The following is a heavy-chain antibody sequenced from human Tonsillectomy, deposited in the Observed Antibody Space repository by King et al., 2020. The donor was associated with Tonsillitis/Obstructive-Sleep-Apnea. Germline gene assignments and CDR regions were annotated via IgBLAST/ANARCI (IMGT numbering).Heavy chain of an antibody. CDR2: INHSRGT. D-gene: IGHD3-10*01. J-gene: IGHJ6*03. Sequence: VQLQQWGAGLLKASETLSLTCAVYGGSFSDYYWTWIRQAPGKGLEWIGEINHSRGTNYNPSLKGRVTILIDTARKQFSLKLNSVTAADTAVYYCARVDSGSFHYPYYTMDVWAKGTTVTVSS. CDR3: ARVDSGSFHYPYYTMDV. CDR1: GGSFSDYY. V-gene: IGHV4-34*01.